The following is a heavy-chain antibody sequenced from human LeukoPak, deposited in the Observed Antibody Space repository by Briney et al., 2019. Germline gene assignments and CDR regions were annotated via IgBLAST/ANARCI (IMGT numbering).Heavy chain of an antibody. CDR3: AGDRPWTSDYYYMDV. CDR2: IYYSGST. J-gene: IGHJ6*03. D-gene: IGHD1-1*01. V-gene: IGHV4-59*01. CDR1: GGSFSGYY. Sequence: SETLSLTCAVYGGSFSGYYWSWIRQPPGKGLEWIGYIYYSGSTNYNPSLKSRVTISVDTSKNQFSLKLSSVTAADTAVYYCAGDRPWTSDYYYMDVWGKGTTVTDSS.